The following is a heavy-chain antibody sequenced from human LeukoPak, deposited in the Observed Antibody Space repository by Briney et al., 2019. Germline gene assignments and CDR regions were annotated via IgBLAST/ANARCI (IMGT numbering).Heavy chain of an antibody. CDR2: INPNSGGT. D-gene: IGHD3-22*01. CDR1: GYTFTGCY. J-gene: IGHJ3*02. V-gene: IGHV1-2*02. Sequence: ASVKVSCKASGYTFTGCYMHWVRQAPVQGLEWMGWINPNSGGTNYAQKFQGRVTMTRDTSISTAYMELSRLRSDDTAVYYCAREAAMIVVVPDAFDIWGQGTMVTVSS. CDR3: AREAAMIVVVPDAFDI.